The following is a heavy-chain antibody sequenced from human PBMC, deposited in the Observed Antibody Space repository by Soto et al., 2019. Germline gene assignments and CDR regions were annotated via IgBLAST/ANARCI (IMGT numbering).Heavy chain of an antibody. CDR1: GDTITNYG. V-gene: IGHV1-18*01. J-gene: IGHJ4*02. CDR2: LSFYNGNT. D-gene: IGHD6-19*01. CDR3: ARATSIAVAGKES. Sequence: QMQLAQSGGEVRKPGASVKVSCKASGDTITNYGISWVRQAPGQGLECMGWLSFYNGNTKDAQNLQGRVTLTTDTSTSTAYMALRSLRSDDTALYYCARATSIAVAGKESWGQGTLVTVSS.